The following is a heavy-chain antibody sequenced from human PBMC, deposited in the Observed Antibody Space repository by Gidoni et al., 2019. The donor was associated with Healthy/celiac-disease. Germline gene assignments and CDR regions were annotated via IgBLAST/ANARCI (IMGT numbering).Heavy chain of an antibody. V-gene: IGHV3-21*01. D-gene: IGHD2-2*02. CDR3: ARIHGYCSSTSCYSLRGYYFDY. J-gene: IGHJ4*02. CDR2: ISSSSSYI. Sequence: EVQLVEAGGGVVKPGGSRRLSWAASGFTFSSYSRHWVRQAPGKGLAWFSSISSSSSYISYADSVKGRFTISRDNAKNSLYLQMNSLRAEDTAVYYCARIHGYCSSTSCYSLRGYYFDYWGQGTLVTVSS. CDR1: GFTFSSYS.